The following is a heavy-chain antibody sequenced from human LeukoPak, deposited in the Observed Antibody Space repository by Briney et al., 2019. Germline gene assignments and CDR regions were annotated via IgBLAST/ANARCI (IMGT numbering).Heavy chain of an antibody. CDR1: GLTFDDYA. CDR2: ISWNSGSI. V-gene: IGHV3-9*01. Sequence: GRSLRLSCAAPGLTFDDYAMHWVRQAPGKGLEWVSGISWNSGSIGYADSVKGRFTISRDNAKNSLYLQMNSLRAEDTALYYCAKSRGYDSSGYYEGPDYWGQGTLVTVSS. CDR3: AKSRGYDSSGYYEGPDY. D-gene: IGHD3-22*01. J-gene: IGHJ4*02.